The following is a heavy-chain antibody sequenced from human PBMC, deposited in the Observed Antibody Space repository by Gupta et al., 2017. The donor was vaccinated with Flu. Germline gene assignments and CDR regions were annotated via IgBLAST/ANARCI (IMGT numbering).Heavy chain of an antibody. V-gene: IGHV1-24*01. D-gene: IGHD3-10*01. Sequence: VQLEQSGAEVKKPGASVKVSCNVSGYALTELSMQWVRQAPGKGLEWVGGFDPEDGETIYAQKFQGRVTMTEDTSTDTAYMEVSSLRSEDTAVYYCVTEFYYGAGSHSFDFWGQGTLVSVSS. CDR3: VTEFYYGAGSHSFDF. J-gene: IGHJ4*02. CDR1: GYALTELS. CDR2: FDPEDGET.